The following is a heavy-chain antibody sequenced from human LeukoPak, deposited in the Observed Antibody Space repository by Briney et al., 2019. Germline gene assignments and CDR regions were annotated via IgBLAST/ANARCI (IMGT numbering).Heavy chain of an antibody. CDR1: GFTFSSYA. V-gene: IGHV3-23*01. J-gene: IGHJ4*02. D-gene: IGHD4-17*01. Sequence: GASLRLSCAASGFTFSSYAMSWVRQAPGKGLEWVSAISGSGGSTYYADSGKGRFTISRDNSKNTLYLQMNSLRAEDTAVYYCAKAFPKVTTGNYFDYWGQGTLVTVSS. CDR3: AKAFPKVTTGNYFDY. CDR2: ISGSGGST.